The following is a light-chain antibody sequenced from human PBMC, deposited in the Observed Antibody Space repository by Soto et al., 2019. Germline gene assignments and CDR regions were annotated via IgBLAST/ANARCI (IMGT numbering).Light chain of an antibody. CDR3: QQSVNTPWT. CDR1: QSISSY. V-gene: IGKV1-39*01. CDR2: SAS. Sequence: DIQMTQSPSSLSASVGDRVTITCRASQSISSYLNWYQQKPGKAPNLLIYSASSLQSGVPSRFSGSGSGADFTLTISSLQPEDFATYYRQQSVNTPWTFGQGTKVEIK. J-gene: IGKJ1*01.